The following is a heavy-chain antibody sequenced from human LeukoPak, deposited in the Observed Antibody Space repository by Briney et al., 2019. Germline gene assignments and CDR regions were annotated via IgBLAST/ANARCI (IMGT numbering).Heavy chain of an antibody. V-gene: IGHV3-23*01. CDR2: ISGSGGST. D-gene: IGHD6-19*01. CDR1: GFTFSSYA. CDR3: AKDKYSSGYDY. Sequence: HAGGSPRLSCAASGFTFSSYAMSWVRQAPGKGLEWVSAISGSGGSTYYADSVKGRFTISRDNSKNTLYLQMNSLRAEDTAVYYCAKDKYSSGYDYWGQGTLVTVSS. J-gene: IGHJ4*02.